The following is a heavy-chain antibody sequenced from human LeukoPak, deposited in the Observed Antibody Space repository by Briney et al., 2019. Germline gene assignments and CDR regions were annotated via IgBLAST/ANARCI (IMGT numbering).Heavy chain of an antibody. CDR3: ASGRFIGRFDY. CDR2: ISYDGSNK. CDR1: GLTFSSYG. J-gene: IGHJ4*02. Sequence: GRSLRLSCAASGLTFSSYGMHWVRQAPGKGLEWVAVISYDGSNKYYADSVKGRFTISRDNSKNTLYLQMNSLRAEDTAVYYCASGRFIGRFDYWGQGTLVTVSS. D-gene: IGHD1-26*01. V-gene: IGHV3-30*03.